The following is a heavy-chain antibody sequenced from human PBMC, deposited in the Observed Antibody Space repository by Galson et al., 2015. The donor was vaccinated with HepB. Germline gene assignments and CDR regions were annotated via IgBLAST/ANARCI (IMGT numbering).Heavy chain of an antibody. CDR2: INPNSGGT. CDR1: GYTFTGYY. CDR3: ARESQVVVVAATYNDY. J-gene: IGHJ4*02. Sequence: SVKVSCKASGYTFTGYYMHWVRQAPGQGLEWMGWINPNSGGTNYAQKFQGRVTMTRDTSISTAYMELSRLRSDDTAVYYCARESQVVVVAATYNDYWGQGTLVTVSS. D-gene: IGHD2-15*01. V-gene: IGHV1-2*02.